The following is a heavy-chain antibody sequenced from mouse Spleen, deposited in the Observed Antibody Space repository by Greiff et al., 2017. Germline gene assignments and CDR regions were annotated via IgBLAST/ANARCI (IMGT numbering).Heavy chain of an antibody. CDR2: IYPGSGST. D-gene: IGHD2-1*01. V-gene: IGHV1-55*01. J-gene: IGHJ2*01. CDR3: ARSGYGNYVHYFDY. Sequence: VQLQQPGAELVKPGASVKMSCKASGYTFTSYWITWVKQRPGQGLEWIGDIYPGSGSTNYNEKFKSKATLTVDTSSSTAYMQLSSLTSEDSAVYYCARSGYGNYVHYFDYWGQGTTLTVSS. CDR1: GYTFTSYW.